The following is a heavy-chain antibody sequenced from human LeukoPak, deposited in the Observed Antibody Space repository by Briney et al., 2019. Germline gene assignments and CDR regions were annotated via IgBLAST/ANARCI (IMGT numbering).Heavy chain of an antibody. D-gene: IGHD4-17*01. CDR2: IYYSGST. CDR1: GGSISSYY. J-gene: IGHJ4*02. Sequence: SETLSLTCTVSGGSISSYYWSWIRQPPGKGLEWIGYIYYSGSTNYSPSLKSRVTVSVDTSKRQFSLKLNSVTAADTAVYYCASSYGYWYYFDYWGQGTLVTVSS. V-gene: IGHV4-59*12. CDR3: ASSYGYWYYFDY.